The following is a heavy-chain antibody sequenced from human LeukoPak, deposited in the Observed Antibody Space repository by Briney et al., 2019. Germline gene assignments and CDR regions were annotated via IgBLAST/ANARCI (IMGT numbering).Heavy chain of an antibody. V-gene: IGHV3-53*01. CDR3: AKGSGSGWYGWFAP. J-gene: IGHJ5*02. Sequence: GGSLRLSCAASGFTVSSNYMSWVRQAPGKGLEWVSVIYTDGSTFYADSVKGRFTISRDNSKNTFYLQMNSLRAEDTAVYSCAKGSGSGWYGWFAPWGQGTLVTVSS. CDR2: IYTDGST. CDR1: GFTVSSNY. D-gene: IGHD6-19*01.